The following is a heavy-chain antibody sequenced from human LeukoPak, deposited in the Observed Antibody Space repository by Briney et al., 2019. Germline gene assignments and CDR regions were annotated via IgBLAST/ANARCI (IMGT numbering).Heavy chain of an antibody. CDR1: GDSISYSY. CDR3: ARQPYYPTRSGYYPHWYFDL. J-gene: IGHJ2*01. Sequence: PSETLSLTCTVSGDSISYSYWSWIRQPPGKALEWIGYSYYIGNTNYNPSLESRVTISVDTSRNQFSLKLTSVTAADTAVYFCARQPYYPTRSGYYPHWYFDLWGRGTLVTVSS. V-gene: IGHV4-59*08. D-gene: IGHD3-22*01. CDR2: SYYIGNT.